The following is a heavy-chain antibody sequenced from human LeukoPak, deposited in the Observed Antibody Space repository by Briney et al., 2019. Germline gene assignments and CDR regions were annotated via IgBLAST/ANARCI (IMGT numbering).Heavy chain of an antibody. J-gene: IGHJ6*03. CDR3: VRTRGRDSYHYYYYMDV. V-gene: IGHV1-8*03. Sequence: ASVNVSCKASGYTFTSYDIHWVRQATGQGLEWMGWMNPNSGNTGYAQKFQGRVTITKDTSISTAYMELSSLRSEDTAVYYCVRTRGRDSYHYYYYMDVWGKGTTVTVSS. CDR1: GYTFTSYD. CDR2: MNPNSGNT. D-gene: IGHD1-26*01.